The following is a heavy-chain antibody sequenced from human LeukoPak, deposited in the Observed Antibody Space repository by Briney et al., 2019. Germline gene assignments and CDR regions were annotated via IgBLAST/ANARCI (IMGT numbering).Heavy chain of an antibody. CDR2: IIPIFGTA. Sequence: ASVKVSCKASGYTFTGYYMHWVRQAPGQGLEWMGGIIPIFGTANYAQKFQGRVTITTDESTSTAYMELSSLRSEDTAVYYCARGDLYSGYDYWGQGTLVTVSS. V-gene: IGHV1-69*05. CDR1: GYTFTGYY. D-gene: IGHD5-12*01. CDR3: ARGDLYSGYDY. J-gene: IGHJ4*02.